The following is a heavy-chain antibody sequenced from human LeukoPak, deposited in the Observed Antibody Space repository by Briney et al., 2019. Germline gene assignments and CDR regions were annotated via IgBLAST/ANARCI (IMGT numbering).Heavy chain of an antibody. J-gene: IGHJ4*02. V-gene: IGHV3-7*05. CDR1: GFTFSTYW. CDR3: ARDWGYCSGDGCQQRFDY. Sequence: GGSLRLSCAASGFTFSTYWMSWDRQAPGKGLEWVANIKHDGSEKFYVDSVKGRFTISRDNAKNSLYLQVNSLRAEDTAVYYCARDWGYCSGDGCQQRFDYWGQGTLVTVSS. CDR2: IKHDGSEK. D-gene: IGHD2-15*01.